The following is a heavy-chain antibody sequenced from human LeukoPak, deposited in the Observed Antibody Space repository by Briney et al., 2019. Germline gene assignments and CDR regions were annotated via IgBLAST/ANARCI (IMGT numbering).Heavy chain of an antibody. CDR2: INGDGRIT. V-gene: IGHV3-74*01. J-gene: IGHJ4*02. CDR1: GFTFSPYW. CDR3: TRDREQEPTYDY. Sequence: AGGSLRLSCAASGFTFSPYWMHWVRQVPGKGLVWVARINGDGRITTYADSVKGRFTISRDNAKNALYLQMNSLRADDTAVYYCTRDREQEPTYDYWGQGALVTVSS. D-gene: IGHD6-13*01.